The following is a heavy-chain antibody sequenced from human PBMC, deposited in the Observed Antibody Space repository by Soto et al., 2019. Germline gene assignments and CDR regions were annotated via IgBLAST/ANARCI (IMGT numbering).Heavy chain of an antibody. D-gene: IGHD2-21*02. CDR2: INAGNGNT. J-gene: IGHJ4*02. V-gene: IGHV1-3*05. CDR3: ARSIVVVTALDY. Sequence: QVQLVQSGAEEKKPGASVKVSCKASGYTFTSYAMHWVRQAPGQRLEWMGWINAGNGNTKYSQKFQGRVTITRDTSASTAYMELSSLRSEDTAVYYGARSIVVVTALDYWGQGNLVTVYS. CDR1: GYTFTSYA.